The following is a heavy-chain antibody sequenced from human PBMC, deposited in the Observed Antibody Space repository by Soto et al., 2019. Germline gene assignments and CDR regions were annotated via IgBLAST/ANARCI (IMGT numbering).Heavy chain of an antibody. CDR3: ARVSSRNKDFVVVVAAPDWYFEL. J-gene: IGHJ2*01. V-gene: IGHV4-61*01. Sequence: PSETLSRTCTLSGDSVSSGSYYWTWIRQPPGKGLEWIGYIYYSGSTNYNPSLKSRVTISVDTSKNQFSLKLSSVTAADTAVYYCARVSSRNKDFVVVVAAPDWYFELWAIDTLVTVAS. D-gene: IGHD2-15*01. CDR2: IYYSGST. CDR1: GDSVSSGSYY.